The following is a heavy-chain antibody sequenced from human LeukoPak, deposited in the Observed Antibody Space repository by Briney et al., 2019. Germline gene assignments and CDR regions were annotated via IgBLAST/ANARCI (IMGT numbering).Heavy chain of an antibody. J-gene: IGHJ4*02. CDR1: GYTFTSYY. V-gene: IGHV1-46*01. Sequence: GASVKVSCKASGYTFTSYYMHWARQAPGQGLEWMGIINPSGGSTSYAQKFQGRVTMARDTSTSTVYMELSSLRSEDTAVYYCARDRSGTGQVYYFDYWGQGTLVTVSS. CDR3: ARDRSGTGQVYYFDY. CDR2: INPSGGST. D-gene: IGHD2-8*02.